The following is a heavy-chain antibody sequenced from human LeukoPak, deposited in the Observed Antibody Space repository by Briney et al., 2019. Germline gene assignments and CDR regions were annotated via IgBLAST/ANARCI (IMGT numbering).Heavy chain of an antibody. V-gene: IGHV4-59*01. D-gene: IGHD6-13*01. J-gene: IGHJ6*03. CDR1: GGSISSYY. CDR3: ARAVAAAGGGGFYYYMDV. Sequence: PSETLSLTCTVSGGSISSYYWSWIRQPPGKGLEWIGYIYYSGITNYNPSLKSRVTISVDTSKNQFSLKLSSVTAADTAVYYCARAVAAAGGGGFYYYMDVWGKGTTVTVSS. CDR2: IYYSGIT.